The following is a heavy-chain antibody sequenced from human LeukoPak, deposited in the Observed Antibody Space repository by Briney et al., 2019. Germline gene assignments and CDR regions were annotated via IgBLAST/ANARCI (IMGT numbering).Heavy chain of an antibody. CDR1: GFTFNNYA. CDR3: AKFVYYYDSSGFKVYYFDY. D-gene: IGHD3-22*01. V-gene: IGHV3-23*01. J-gene: IGHJ4*02. CDR2: VSASGGYT. Sequence: PGGSLRLSCAASGFTFNNYAMRWVRQAPGKGFEWVSTVSASGGYTYYADSVKGRFTTSRDNSKNTLYLQMNSLRAEDTAVYYCAKFVYYYDSSGFKVYYFDYWGQGTLVTVSS.